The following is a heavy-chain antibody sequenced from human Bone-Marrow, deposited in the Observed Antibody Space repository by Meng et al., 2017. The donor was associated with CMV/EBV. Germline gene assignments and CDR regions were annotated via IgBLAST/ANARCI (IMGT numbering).Heavy chain of an antibody. J-gene: IGHJ5*02. Sequence: GESLKISCAASGFTFSSYSMNWVRQAPGKGLEWVSYISSSSNTIYYADSVKGRFTISRDNSKNTLYLQMNSLRAEDTAVYYCAKDRGLYSSSFNWFDPWGQGTLVTVSS. V-gene: IGHV3-48*01. CDR1: GFTFSSYS. CDR2: ISSSSNTI. CDR3: AKDRGLYSSSFNWFDP. D-gene: IGHD6-13*01.